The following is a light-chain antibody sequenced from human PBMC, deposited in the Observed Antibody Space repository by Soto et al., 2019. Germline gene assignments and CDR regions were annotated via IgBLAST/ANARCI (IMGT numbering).Light chain of an antibody. CDR2: AAS. Sequence: AVQMTQSPPSLSASVGDRVTITCRASQGIGIDLGWYQQKPGKAPNLLIYAASSLQSGVPSRFSGSGSGTDFTLTISSLQPDDFATYDCLQDYNYPRTFGQGTKVEIK. CDR3: LQDYNYPRT. CDR1: QGIGID. V-gene: IGKV1-6*01. J-gene: IGKJ1*01.